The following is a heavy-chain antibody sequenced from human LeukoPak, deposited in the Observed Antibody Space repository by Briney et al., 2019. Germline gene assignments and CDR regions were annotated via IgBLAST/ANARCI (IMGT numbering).Heavy chain of an antibody. Sequence: GASVKDSCKASGYTFTSYGISEVRPSPGQGLEWMGGITAYNGNTNNAQKLQGRVTMTTDTSTSTGYMELRSLRSDDTSVYYCARSPAYYDSSGYYFYYYYYGKDVWGQGTTVTVSS. CDR1: GYTFTSYG. CDR3: ARSPAYYDSSGYYFYYYYYGKDV. V-gene: IGHV1-18*01. CDR2: ITAYNGNT. J-gene: IGHJ6*02. D-gene: IGHD3-22*01.